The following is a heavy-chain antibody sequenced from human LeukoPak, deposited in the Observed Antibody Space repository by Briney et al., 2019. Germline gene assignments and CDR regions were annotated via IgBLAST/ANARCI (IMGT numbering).Heavy chain of an antibody. Sequence: SETLSLTCAVYGGSFSGYFWSWIRQPPGKGLEWIGEINHSGSTNYKPSLKSRVTISVDTSKKQFSLKLNAVTAADTAVYYCARVGRDTSGFSVWGQGALVTVSS. CDR1: GGSFSGYF. CDR2: INHSGST. CDR3: ARVGRDTSGFSV. V-gene: IGHV4-34*01. D-gene: IGHD3-22*01. J-gene: IGHJ4*02.